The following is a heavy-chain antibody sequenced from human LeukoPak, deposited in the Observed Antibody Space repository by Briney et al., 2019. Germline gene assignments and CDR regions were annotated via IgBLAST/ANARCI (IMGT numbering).Heavy chain of an antibody. J-gene: IGHJ4*02. D-gene: IGHD5-18*01. CDR3: ARGGGYSYGNDY. V-gene: IGHV4-59*01. CDR1: GGSISSYY. Sequence: SETLSLTCTVSGGSISSYYWSWIRQPPGKGLEWIGYIYYSGSTNYNPSLKSRVTISVDTPKNQFSLKLSSVTAADTAVYYCARGGGYSYGNDYWGQGTLVTVSS. CDR2: IYYSGST.